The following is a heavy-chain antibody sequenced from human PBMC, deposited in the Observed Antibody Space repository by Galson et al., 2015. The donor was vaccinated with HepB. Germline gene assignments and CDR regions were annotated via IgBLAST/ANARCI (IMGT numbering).Heavy chain of an antibody. J-gene: IGHJ3*02. CDR3: AREESGYYDAFEI. V-gene: IGHV1-2*04. CDR1: GYTFTGYD. Sequence: SVKVSCKASGYTFTGYDIHWVRQAPGQGLEWMGRIDPKSGDTNYAQKFQGWVTMTRDTSINTAYMEVTRLRSDDTAVYYCAREESGYYDAFEIWGQGTMVTVSS. D-gene: IGHD3-9*01. CDR2: IDPKSGDT.